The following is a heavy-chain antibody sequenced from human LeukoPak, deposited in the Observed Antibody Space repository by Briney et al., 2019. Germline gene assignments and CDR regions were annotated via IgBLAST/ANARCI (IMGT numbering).Heavy chain of an antibody. CDR2: FDSDGIST. V-gene: IGHV3-74*01. CDR1: GFTFSSYW. J-gene: IGHJ4*02. Sequence: PGGPLRLSCAASGFTFSSYWMHWVRHSPGKGLVWVSRFDSDGISTSYADSVKGRFTISRDHAKNTLYLQMNSLRAEDTAVYYCARDNSGGSVTTSFDYWGQGTLVTVSS. D-gene: IGHD4-17*01. CDR3: ARDNSGGSVTTSFDY.